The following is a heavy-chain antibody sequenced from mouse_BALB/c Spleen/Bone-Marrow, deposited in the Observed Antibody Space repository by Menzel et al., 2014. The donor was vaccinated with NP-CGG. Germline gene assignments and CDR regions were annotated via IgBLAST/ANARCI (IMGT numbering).Heavy chain of an antibody. CDR3: ARRDNAPFAY. D-gene: IGHD1-3*01. CDR2: IDPSDSET. V-gene: IGHV1S126*01. J-gene: IGHJ3*01. Sequence: VQRVESGPQLVRPGASVKISCKASGYSFTSCWMHWGKQRPGQGLEWIGMIDPSDSETKLNQKFKDKATLTVDKSSSTAYLQLSSPTSEDSAVYYCARRDNAPFAYWGQGTLVTVSA. CDR1: GYSFTSCW.